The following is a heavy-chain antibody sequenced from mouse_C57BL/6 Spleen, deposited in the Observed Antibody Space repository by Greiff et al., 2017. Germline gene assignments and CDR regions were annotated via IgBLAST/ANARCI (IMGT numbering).Heavy chain of an antibody. D-gene: IGHD4-1*01. CDR1: GSTFSDYG. V-gene: IGHV5-15*01. Sequence: EVMLVESGGGLVQPGASLKLSCAASGSTFSDYGMAWVRQAPRKGPEWVAFISNLAYSINYADTVTGRFTISRENAKNTPYLEMSSLRSEDTSMYYCAGQTGTREYYLDYWGQGTTLTVSS. J-gene: IGHJ2*01. CDR2: ISNLAYSI. CDR3: AGQTGTREYYLDY.